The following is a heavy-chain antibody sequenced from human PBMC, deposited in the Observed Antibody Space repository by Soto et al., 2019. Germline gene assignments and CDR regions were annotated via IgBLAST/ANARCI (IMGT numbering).Heavy chain of an antibody. V-gene: IGHV1-69*02. CDR1: GGTFSSYT. CDR2: IIPILGIA. Sequence: ASVKVSCKASGGTFSSYTIIWVRQAPGQGLEWMGRIIPILGIANYAQKFQGRVTITADKSTSTAYMELSSLRSEDTAVYYCARAEGYYGSGSYYTHYYYGMDVWGQGTTVTVSS. CDR3: ARAEGYYGSGSYYTHYYYGMDV. D-gene: IGHD3-10*01. J-gene: IGHJ6*02.